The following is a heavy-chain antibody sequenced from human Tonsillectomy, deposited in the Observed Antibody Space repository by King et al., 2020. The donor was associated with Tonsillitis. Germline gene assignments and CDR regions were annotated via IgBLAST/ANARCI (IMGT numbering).Heavy chain of an antibody. CDR3: AKEAKEWDPLHVED. J-gene: IGHJ4*02. V-gene: IGHV3-23*04. Sequence: VQLVESGGGLVQPGGSLRLSCAASGFTFSSYALSWVRRAPGKGLEWVSAIIASGDSTYYADSVKGRFTVSRDNSENTVYLQMNSLRAEDTAVYYCAKEAKEWDPLHVEDWGQGTLVTVSS. CDR2: IIASGDST. D-gene: IGHD1-26*01. CDR1: GFTFSSYA.